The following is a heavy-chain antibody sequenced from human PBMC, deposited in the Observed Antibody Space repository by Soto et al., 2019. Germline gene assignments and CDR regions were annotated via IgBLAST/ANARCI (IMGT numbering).Heavy chain of an antibody. V-gene: IGHV4-59*01. CDR1: GGSLSSYY. CDR2: IYHIGTT. Sequence: SETLSLTCTVSGGSLSSYYWSWIRQPPGMGLEWIGFIYHIGTTRYNPSLESRVTMSIDTSKNHFSLKLSSVTAADTAVYYCASDKRDFYDSSGYYQKWGQGTLVNVSS. D-gene: IGHD3-22*01. CDR3: ASDKRDFYDSSGYYQK. J-gene: IGHJ4*02.